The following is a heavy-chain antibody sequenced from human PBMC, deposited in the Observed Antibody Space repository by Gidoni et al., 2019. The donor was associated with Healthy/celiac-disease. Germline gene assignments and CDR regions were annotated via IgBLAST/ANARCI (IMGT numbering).Heavy chain of an antibody. CDR1: GGSISSGGYY. CDR2: IYYSGST. CDR3: ARATDIVVVVANAFDI. V-gene: IGHV4-31*03. Sequence: QVQLQESGPGLVKPSQTLSLTCTVSGGSISSGGYYCSWIRQHPGKGLEWIGYIYYSGSTYYNPSLKSRVTISVDTSKNQFSLKLSSVTAADTAVYYCARATDIVVVVANAFDIWGQGTMVTVSS. J-gene: IGHJ3*02. D-gene: IGHD2-15*01.